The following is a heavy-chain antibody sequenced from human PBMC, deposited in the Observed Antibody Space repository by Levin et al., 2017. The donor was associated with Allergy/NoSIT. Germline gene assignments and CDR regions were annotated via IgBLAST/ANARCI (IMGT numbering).Heavy chain of an antibody. D-gene: IGHD5-18*01. V-gene: IGHV1-18*01. CDR3: ARERAETAADTFDI. J-gene: IGHJ3*02. Sequence: ASVKVSCKASGYTFTFYGISWVRQAPGQGLEWMGWISPYNGNTNYAQKLQGRVTMTTDTSTSTAYMELRSLRSDDTAGYYCARERAETAADTFDIWGQGTMVTVSS. CDR1: GYTFTFYG. CDR2: ISPYNGNT.